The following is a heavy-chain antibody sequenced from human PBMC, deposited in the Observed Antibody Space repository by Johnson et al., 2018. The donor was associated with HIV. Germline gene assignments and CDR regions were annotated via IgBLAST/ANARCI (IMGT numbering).Heavy chain of an antibody. Sequence: QVQLVESGGGLVQPGGSLRLSCAASGFTFSSYGMHWVRQAPGKGLEWVAFIHYDGSNEYYADSVKGRFTISRDNSKNTLYLQMNTLRAEDTAVYYCARDFLEYSSWRGAFDIWGQGTMVTVSS. CDR3: ARDFLEYSSWRGAFDI. CDR2: IHYDGSNE. D-gene: IGHD3-22*01. CDR1: GFTFSSYG. V-gene: IGHV3-30*02. J-gene: IGHJ3*02.